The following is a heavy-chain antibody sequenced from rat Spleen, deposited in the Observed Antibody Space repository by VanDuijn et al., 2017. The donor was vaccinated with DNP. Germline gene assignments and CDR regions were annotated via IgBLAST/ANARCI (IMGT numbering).Heavy chain of an antibody. CDR1: GFSFRDYA. CDR2: ISYEGSST. CDR3: ARGGRTYFDY. J-gene: IGHJ2*01. Sequence: EVQLVESGGDLVQPGRSLKLSCVASGFSFRDYAMAWVRQASKKGLEWVATISYEGSSTYYRESVKGRFTISRDHAKSTLYLQMDSLRSEDTATYYCARGGRTYFDYWGQGVMVTVSS. V-gene: IGHV5-7*01. D-gene: IGHD1-11*01.